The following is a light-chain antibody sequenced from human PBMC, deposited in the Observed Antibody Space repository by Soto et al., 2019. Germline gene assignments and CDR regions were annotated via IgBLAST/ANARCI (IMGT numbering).Light chain of an antibody. J-gene: IGLJ3*02. Sequence: SYELTQPLSVSVALGQTARITCGGNNIGSKNVHWYQQKPGQAPVLVIYRDSNRPSGIPERFSGSNSGNTATLTISRAQAGDEADYYCHVWDSSTEVFGGGTKLTVL. V-gene: IGLV3-9*01. CDR1: NIGSKN. CDR2: RDS. CDR3: HVWDSSTEV.